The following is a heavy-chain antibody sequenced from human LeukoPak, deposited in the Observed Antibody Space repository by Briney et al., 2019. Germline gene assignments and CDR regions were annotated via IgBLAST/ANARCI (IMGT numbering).Heavy chain of an antibody. V-gene: IGHV1-18*01. CDR1: GYTFTSYG. D-gene: IGHD6-19*01. CDR3: ARDGYSSGWYEYYYYYMDV. CDR2: ISAYNGNT. J-gene: IGHJ6*03. Sequence: PGASVKVSCKASGYTFTSYGISWVRQAPGQGLEWMGWISAYNGNTNYAQKLQGRVTMTTDTSTSTAYMELRSLRSDDTAVYYCARDGYSSGWYEYYYYYMDVWGKGTTVTVSS.